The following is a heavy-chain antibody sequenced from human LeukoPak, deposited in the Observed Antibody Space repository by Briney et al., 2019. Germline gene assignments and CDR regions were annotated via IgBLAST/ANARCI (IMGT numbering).Heavy chain of an antibody. CDR1: GYTFTGYY. CDR2: INPNSGGT. CDR3: ARGCKIAAGRDAFDI. Sequence: ASVKLSCKASGYTFTGYYMHWVRQSPGQRLEWMGWINPNSGGTNYAQKFQGRVTMTRDTSISTAYMELSRLRTDDTAVYYCARGCKIAAGRDAFDIWGQGTMVTVSS. D-gene: IGHD6-13*01. V-gene: IGHV1-2*02. J-gene: IGHJ3*02.